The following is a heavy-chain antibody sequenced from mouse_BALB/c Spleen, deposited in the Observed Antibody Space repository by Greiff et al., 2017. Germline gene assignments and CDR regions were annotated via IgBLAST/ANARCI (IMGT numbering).Heavy chain of an antibody. Sequence: DVHLVESGGDLVKPGGSLKLSCAASGFTFSSYGMSWVRQTPDKRLEWVATISSGGSYTYYPDSVKGRFTISRDNAKNTLYLQMSSLKSEDTAMYYCARHLLQLPSFAYWGQGTLVTVSA. CDR1: GFTFSSYG. V-gene: IGHV5-6*01. J-gene: IGHJ3*01. CDR2: ISSGGSYT. D-gene: IGHD1-2*01. CDR3: ARHLLQLPSFAY.